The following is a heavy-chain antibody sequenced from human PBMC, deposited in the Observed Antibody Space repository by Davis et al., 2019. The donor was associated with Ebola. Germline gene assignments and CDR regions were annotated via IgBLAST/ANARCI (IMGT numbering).Heavy chain of an antibody. CDR2: INSDGSST. V-gene: IGHV3-74*01. CDR1: GFTFSSYW. CDR3: ARDLGITMVRGVYNWFDP. Sequence: LSLTCAASGFTFSSYWMHWVRQAPGKGLVWVSRINSDGSSTSYADSVKGRFTISRDNAKNTLYLQMNSLRAEDTAVYYCARDLGITMVRGVYNWFDPWGQGTLVTVSS. D-gene: IGHD3-10*01. J-gene: IGHJ5*02.